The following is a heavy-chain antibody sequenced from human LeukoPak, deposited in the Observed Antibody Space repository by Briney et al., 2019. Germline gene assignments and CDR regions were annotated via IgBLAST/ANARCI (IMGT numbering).Heavy chain of an antibody. J-gene: IGHJ4*02. Sequence: PGGSLRLSCAVSGFSLSINAMCWVRQAPGKGLEWVSGLSRDADKTYYADSVQGRFTISRDTSKNTLYLQMHTLRVEDTAIYYCAKEEVPNDYWGQGTLVTVSS. CDR2: LSRDADKT. CDR3: AKEEVPNDY. CDR1: GFSLSINA. D-gene: IGHD2-2*01. V-gene: IGHV3-23*01.